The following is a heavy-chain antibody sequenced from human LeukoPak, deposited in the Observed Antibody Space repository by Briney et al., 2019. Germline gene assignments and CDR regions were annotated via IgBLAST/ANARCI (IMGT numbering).Heavy chain of an antibody. CDR2: IYPGDSDT. CDR3: ARRGAARPFYYYYMDV. J-gene: IGHJ6*03. D-gene: IGHD6-6*01. Sequence: NHGESLKISCKASGSTFTGNWIGWLRQLPGKGLEWMGIIYPGDSDTRYSPSFQGQVTISADKSISTAYLQWSSLKASDTAMYYCARRGAARPFYYYYMDVGGKGTTVTVSS. CDR1: GSTFTGNW. V-gene: IGHV5-51*01.